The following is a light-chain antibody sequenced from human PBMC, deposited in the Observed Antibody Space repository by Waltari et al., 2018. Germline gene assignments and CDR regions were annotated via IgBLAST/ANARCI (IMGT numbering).Light chain of an antibody. J-gene: IGKJ1*01. CDR3: QQSYSTPWT. CDR1: QSISSY. Sequence: DIQMTQSPSSLSASVGDRVTSTCRASQSISSYLNWYQQKPGKAPKLLISAASSLQSGVPSRFSGSGSGTDFTLTISSLQPEDFATYYCQQSYSTPWTFGQGTKVEIK. CDR2: AAS. V-gene: IGKV1-39*01.